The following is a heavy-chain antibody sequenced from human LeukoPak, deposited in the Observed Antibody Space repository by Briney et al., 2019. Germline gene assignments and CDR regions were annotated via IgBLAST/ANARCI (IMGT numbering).Heavy chain of an antibody. CDR3: ARGGSPPEALGDTFDI. CDR2: IKTDGSPS. V-gene: IGHV3-74*01. CDR1: GFTFSSYW. J-gene: IGHJ3*02. Sequence: GGSLRLSCEASGFTFSSYWMHWVRQAPGKGLVWVSRIKTDGSPSNYADSVKGRFTISRDNAKNTLYLQMNSLRAEDTAVYYCARGGSPPEALGDTFDIWGQGTMVTVSS. D-gene: IGHD1-26*01.